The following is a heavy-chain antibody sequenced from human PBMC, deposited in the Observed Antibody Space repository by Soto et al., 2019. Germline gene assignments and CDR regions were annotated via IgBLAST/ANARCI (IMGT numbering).Heavy chain of an antibody. D-gene: IGHD3-3*01. V-gene: IGHV1-3*01. CDR2: INAGNGNT. CDR1: GYTFTSYA. Sequence: ASVKVSCKASGYTFTSYAMHWVRQAPGQRLEWMGWINAGNGNTKYSQKFQGRVTITRDTSASTAYMELSSLRSEDTAVYYCAIDWSAVIRWKTYYYYGMDVWGQGTTVTVSS. CDR3: AIDWSAVIRWKTYYYYGMDV. J-gene: IGHJ6*02.